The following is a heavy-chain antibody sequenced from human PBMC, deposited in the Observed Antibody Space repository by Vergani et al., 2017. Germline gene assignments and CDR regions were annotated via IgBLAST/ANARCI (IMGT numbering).Heavy chain of an antibody. D-gene: IGHD6-13*01. V-gene: IGHV4-31*03. CDR1: GGSISSGGYY. CDR3: ARGSSVPNYYYYGMDV. J-gene: IGHJ6*02. Sequence: QVQLQESGPGLVKPSQTLSLTCTVSGGSISSGGYYWSWIRQHPGKGLEWIGYIYYSGSTSYNPSLKSRVTISVDTSKNQFSLKLSSVTAADTAVYYCARGSSVPNYYYYGMDVWGQGTTVTVSS. CDR2: IYYSGST.